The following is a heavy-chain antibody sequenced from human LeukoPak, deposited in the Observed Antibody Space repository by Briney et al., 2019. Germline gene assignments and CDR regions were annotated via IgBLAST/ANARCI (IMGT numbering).Heavy chain of an antibody. CDR3: ARHLRGYSYGSGGTFDH. Sequence: SETLSLTCAVYGGSFSGYYWSWIRQPPGKGLEWIGEINHSGSTNYNPSLKSRVTISVDTSKNQFSLKLSSVTAADTAVYYCARHLRGYSYGSGGTFDHWGQGTLVTVSS. V-gene: IGHV4-34*01. CDR1: GGSFSGYY. J-gene: IGHJ4*02. CDR2: INHSGST. D-gene: IGHD5-18*01.